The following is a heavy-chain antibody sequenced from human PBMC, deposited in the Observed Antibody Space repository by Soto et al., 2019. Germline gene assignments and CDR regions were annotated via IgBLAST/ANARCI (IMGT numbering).Heavy chain of an antibody. D-gene: IGHD3-3*01. CDR1: GYTLTELS. Sequence: ASVKVSCKVSGYTLTELSMHWVRQAPGKGREWMGGFDPEDGETIYAQKFQGRVTMTEDTSTDTAYMELSSLRSEDTAVYYCATGSPRGRFLEWLLYPPIRYYYYGMDVWGQGTTVTVSS. CDR2: FDPEDGET. CDR3: ATGSPRGRFLEWLLYPPIRYYYYGMDV. J-gene: IGHJ6*02. V-gene: IGHV1-24*01.